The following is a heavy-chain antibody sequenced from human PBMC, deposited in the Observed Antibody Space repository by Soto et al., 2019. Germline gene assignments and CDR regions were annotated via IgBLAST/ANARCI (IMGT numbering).Heavy chain of an antibody. V-gene: IGHV1-18*01. CDR1: GYTFTSYG. CDR3: ARWDSSGYYPTAEYFQQ. D-gene: IGHD3-22*01. J-gene: IGHJ1*01. CDR2: ISAYNGNT. Sequence: ASVKVSCKASGYTFTSYGISWVRQAPGQGLEWMGWISAYNGNTNYAQKLQGRVTMTTDTSTSTAYMELRSLRSDDTAVYYCARWDSSGYYPTAEYFQQWGQGTLVTVSS.